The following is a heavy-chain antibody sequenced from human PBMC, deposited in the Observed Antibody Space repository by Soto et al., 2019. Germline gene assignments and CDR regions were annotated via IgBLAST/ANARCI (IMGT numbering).Heavy chain of an antibody. V-gene: IGHV3-30*18. CDR3: AKLHDSNHDY. CDR1: GFTFSSYG. CDR2: ISYDGSNK. Sequence: QVQLVESGGGVVQPGRSLRLSCAASGFTFSSYGMHWVRQAPGKGLEWVAVISYDGSNKYYADSVKGRFTISRDNSKNTLYLQMNSLRAEDTAVYYCAKLHDSNHDYWGQGTLVTVSS. D-gene: IGHD4-4*01. J-gene: IGHJ4*02.